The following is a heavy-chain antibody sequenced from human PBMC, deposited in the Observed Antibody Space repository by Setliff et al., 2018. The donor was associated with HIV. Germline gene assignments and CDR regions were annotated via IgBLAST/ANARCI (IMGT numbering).Heavy chain of an antibody. CDR3: ARPGSSSYYYAMDV. V-gene: IGHV4-34*01. Sequence: SETLSLTCAVYGGSLSDYYWSWIRQPPGKGLEWLGEIHSSGNTNYSPSLKGRVTISVDTPKNQYSLKLRSVTAADTALFYCARPGSSSYYYAMDVWGLGTTVTVSS. J-gene: IGHJ6*02. D-gene: IGHD3-10*01. CDR1: GGSLSDYY. CDR2: IHSSGNT.